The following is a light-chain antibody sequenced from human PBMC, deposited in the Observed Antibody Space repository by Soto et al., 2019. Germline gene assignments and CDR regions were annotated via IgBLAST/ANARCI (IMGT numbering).Light chain of an antibody. V-gene: IGKV1-27*01. CDR1: QDIRDY. CDR3: QKYNGAPRT. Sequence: DIQMTQSPSSLSASVGDRVTITCRASQDIRDYLAWYQQKPGKVPKLLIYAASTLQSGVPSRFSGSGSGTDFTLTISSQQPEDVATYYCQKYNGAPRTFGQGTRLEIK. CDR2: AAS. J-gene: IGKJ5*01.